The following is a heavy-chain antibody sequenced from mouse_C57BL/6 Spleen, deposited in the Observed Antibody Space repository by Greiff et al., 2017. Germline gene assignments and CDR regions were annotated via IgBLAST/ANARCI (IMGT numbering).Heavy chain of an antibody. CDR3: VRQGSYYGSSYAMDY. Sequence: EVHLVESGGGLVQPKGSLKLSCAASGFSFNTYAMNWVRQAPGKGLEWVARIRSKSNNYATYYADSVKDRFTISRDDSESMLYLQMNNLKTEDTAMYYCVRQGSYYGSSYAMDYWGQGTSVTVSS. CDR2: IRSKSNNYAT. CDR1: GFSFNTYA. V-gene: IGHV10-1*01. J-gene: IGHJ4*01. D-gene: IGHD1-1*01.